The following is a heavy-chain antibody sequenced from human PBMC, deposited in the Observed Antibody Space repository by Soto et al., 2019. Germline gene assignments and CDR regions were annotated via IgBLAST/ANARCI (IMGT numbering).Heavy chain of an antibody. D-gene: IGHD3-16*01. V-gene: IGHV1-18*01. J-gene: IGHJ3*01. CDR1: GYTFTSYG. Sequence: QVQLVQSGAEVKKPGASVKVSCKASGYTFTSYGISWVRQAPGQGLEWMGWISAYNGNTNYAQKLRGRVTTTTDTPTSTTYSEPRMLISDATCVNDRARCALGYCDDFDFWAQGTIVTVSS. CDR2: ISAYNGNT. CDR3: ARCALGYCDDFDF.